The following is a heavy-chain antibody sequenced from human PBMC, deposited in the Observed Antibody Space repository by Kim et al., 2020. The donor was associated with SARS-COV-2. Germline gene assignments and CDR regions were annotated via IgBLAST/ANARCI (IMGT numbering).Heavy chain of an antibody. CDR3: ARATQTKLWFGELSADPIHI. CDR1: GGSVSSGSYY. J-gene: IGHJ4*02. D-gene: IGHD3-10*01. Sequence: SETLSLTCTVSGGSVSSGSYYWSWIRQPPRKGLEWIGYIYYSGSTNYNPSLKSRVTISVDTSKNQFSLKLSSVTAADTAVYYCARATQTKLWFGELSADPIHIWSQGTLVTVSS. CDR2: IYYSGST. V-gene: IGHV4-61*01.